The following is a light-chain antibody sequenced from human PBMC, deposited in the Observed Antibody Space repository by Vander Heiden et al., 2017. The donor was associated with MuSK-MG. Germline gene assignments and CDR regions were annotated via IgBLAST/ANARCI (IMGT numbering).Light chain of an antibody. CDR2: WAS. J-gene: IGKJ1*01. CDR3: QQYYNIPRT. V-gene: IGKV4-1*01. Sequence: DIVMTQSPDSLAVSLGERATINCKSSQSVLYSANNKNYLAWYQQKPGQPPKVRIYWASTRESGVPDRFSGSGSGTDFTLTISSLQAEDVAVYYCQQYYNIPRTFGQGTKVEIK. CDR1: QSVLYSANNKNY.